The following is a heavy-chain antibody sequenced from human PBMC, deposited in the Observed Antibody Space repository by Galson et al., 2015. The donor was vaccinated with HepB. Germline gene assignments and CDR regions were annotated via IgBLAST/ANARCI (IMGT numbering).Heavy chain of an antibody. D-gene: IGHD2-2*01. Sequence: SLRLSCAASGFTFSSYGMHWVRQAPGKGLEWVAVISYDGSNKYYADSVKGRFTISRDNSKNTLYLQMNSLRAEDTAVYYCAKVWVPDKSENDYWGQETLVTVSS. J-gene: IGHJ4*02. CDR1: GFTFSSYG. V-gene: IGHV3-30*18. CDR2: ISYDGSNK. CDR3: AKVWVPDKSENDY.